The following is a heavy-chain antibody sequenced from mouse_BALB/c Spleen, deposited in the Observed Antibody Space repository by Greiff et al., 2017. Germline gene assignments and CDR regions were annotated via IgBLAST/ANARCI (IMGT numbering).Heavy chain of an antibody. CDR2: ISYSGST. D-gene: IGHD2-1*01. Sequence: EVNLVESGPSLVKPSQTLSLTCSVTGDSITSGYWNWIRKFPGNKLEYMGYISYSGSTYYNPSLKSRISITRDTSKNQYYLQLNSVTTEDTTPDSGARYGKSRYCNVWGEGTTVTVSS. CDR1: GDSITSGY. J-gene: IGHJ1*01. CDR3: ARYGKSRYCNV. V-gene: IGHV3-8*02.